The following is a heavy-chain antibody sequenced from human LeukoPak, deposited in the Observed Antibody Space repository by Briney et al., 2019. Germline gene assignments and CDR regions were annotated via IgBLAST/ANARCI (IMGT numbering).Heavy chain of an antibody. V-gene: IGHV4-59*12. CDR3: ARVGYSSSWYGHLNWFDP. Sequence: PSETLSLTCTVSGGSISSYYWNWIRQPPGKGLEWIGYIYNSGSTNYNPSLKSRVTISVDTSKNQFSLKLSSVTAADTAVYYCARVGYSSSWYGHLNWFDPWGQGTLVTVSS. J-gene: IGHJ5*02. CDR2: IYNSGST. D-gene: IGHD6-13*01. CDR1: GGSISSYY.